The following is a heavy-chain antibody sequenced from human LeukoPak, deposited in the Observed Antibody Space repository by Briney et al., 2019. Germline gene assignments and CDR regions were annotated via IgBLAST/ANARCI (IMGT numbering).Heavy chain of an antibody. CDR1: GFTFSSYS. Sequence: GGSLRLSCAASGFTFSSYSMNWVRQAPGKGLEWVSSLSSSSSYIYYADSVKGRFTISRDNAKNSLYLQMNSLRAEDTAVYYCARDDCGGDCASYYYGMDVWGQGTTVTVSS. CDR2: LSSSSSYI. V-gene: IGHV3-21*01. J-gene: IGHJ6*02. CDR3: ARDDCGGDCASYYYGMDV. D-gene: IGHD2-21*02.